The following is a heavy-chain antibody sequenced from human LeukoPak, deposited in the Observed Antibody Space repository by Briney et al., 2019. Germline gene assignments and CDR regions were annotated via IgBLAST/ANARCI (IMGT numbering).Heavy chain of an antibody. D-gene: IGHD3-22*01. CDR3: AKALGAYYDSSGYPD. CDR1: GFTFSSYA. CDR2: ISGSGGST. Sequence: GGSLRLSCAASGFTFSSYAMSWVRQAPGKGLEWVSAISGSGGSTYYADSVKGRFTISRDNSKNTLYLQMNSLRAEDTAVYYCAKALGAYYDSSGYPDWGQGTLVTVSS. J-gene: IGHJ4*02. V-gene: IGHV3-23*01.